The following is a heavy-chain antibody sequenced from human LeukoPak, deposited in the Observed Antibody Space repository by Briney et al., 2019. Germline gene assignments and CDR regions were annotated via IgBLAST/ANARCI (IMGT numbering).Heavy chain of an antibody. CDR2: INTNTGNP. Sequence: ASVKVSCKASGYTFTSYAMNWVRQAPGQGLEWMGWINTNTGNPTFAQGFTGRFVFSLDTSVSTAYLQISSLKAEDTAVYYRAREGPGYYFDYWGQGTLVTVSS. J-gene: IGHJ4*02. V-gene: IGHV7-4-1*02. CDR3: AREGPGYYFDY. CDR1: GYTFTSYA. D-gene: IGHD1-14*01.